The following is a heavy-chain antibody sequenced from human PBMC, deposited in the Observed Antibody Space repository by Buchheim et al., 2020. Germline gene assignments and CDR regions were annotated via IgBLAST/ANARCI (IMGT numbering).Heavy chain of an antibody. J-gene: IGHJ4*02. V-gene: IGHV3-21*01. CDR3: ARAASHLTIFGVVIPDY. CDR2: ISSSSSYI. Sequence: EVQLVESGGGLVKPGGSLRLSCAASGFTFSSYSMNWVRQAPGKGLEWVSSISSSSSYIYYAESVKGRFTISRDNAKNSMYLQMNSLRAEDTAVYYCARAASHLTIFGVVIPDYWGQGTL. D-gene: IGHD3-3*01. CDR1: GFTFSSYS.